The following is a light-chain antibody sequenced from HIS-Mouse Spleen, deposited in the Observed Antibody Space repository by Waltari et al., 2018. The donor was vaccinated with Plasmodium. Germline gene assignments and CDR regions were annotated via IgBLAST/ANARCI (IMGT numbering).Light chain of an antibody. CDR2: GAS. Sequence: VMTPSPATLSVSPGERATLSCRASQSVSSNLAWYQQKPGQAPRLLIYGASTRATGIPARFSGSGSGTEFTLTISSMQSEDFAVYYCQQYNNWPPYTFGQGTKLEIK. J-gene: IGKJ2*01. V-gene: IGKV3-15*01. CDR3: QQYNNWPPYT. CDR1: QSVSSN.